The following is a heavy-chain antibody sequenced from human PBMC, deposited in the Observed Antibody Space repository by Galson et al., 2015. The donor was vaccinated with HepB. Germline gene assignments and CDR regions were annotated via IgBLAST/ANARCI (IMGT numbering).Heavy chain of an antibody. V-gene: IGHV3-74*01. D-gene: IGHD1-26*01. J-gene: IGHJ4*02. CDR1: GFTFSSYS. CDR3: ARAQLMGAQDY. CDR2: INSDGSST. Sequence: SLRLSCAASGFTFSSYSMNWVRQAPGKGLVWVSRINSDGSSTSYADSVKGRFTISRDNAKNTLYLQMNSLRAEDTAVYYCARAQLMGAQDYWGQGTLVTVSS.